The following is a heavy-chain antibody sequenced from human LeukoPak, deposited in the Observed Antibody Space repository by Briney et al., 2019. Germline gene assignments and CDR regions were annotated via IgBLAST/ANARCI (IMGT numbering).Heavy chain of an antibody. J-gene: IGHJ4*02. V-gene: IGHV3-30*02. CDR1: GFTFSNYG. CDR2: IRYDGNNK. Sequence: GGSLRLSCGASGFTFSNYGMLWVRQAPGKGLEWVAFIRYDGNNKLYADSMKGRFTISRDNSKNTLYLQMNSLRAEDTAVYYCASLKMATTFDYWGQGTLVTVSS. CDR3: ASLKMATTFDY. D-gene: IGHD5-24*01.